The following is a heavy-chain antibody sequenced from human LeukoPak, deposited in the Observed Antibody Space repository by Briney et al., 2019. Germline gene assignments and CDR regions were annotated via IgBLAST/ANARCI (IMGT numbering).Heavy chain of an antibody. V-gene: IGHV3-9*01. J-gene: IGHJ4*02. Sequence: GGSLRLSCAASGFTFDDYAMHWVRQAPGKGLEWVSGINWNSVNIGYADSVKGRFTISRDNAKNSLYLQMNSLRAEDTALYYCVASSGAFDYWGQGTLVTVSS. CDR2: INWNSVNI. D-gene: IGHD3-22*01. CDR3: VASSGAFDY. CDR1: GFTFDDYA.